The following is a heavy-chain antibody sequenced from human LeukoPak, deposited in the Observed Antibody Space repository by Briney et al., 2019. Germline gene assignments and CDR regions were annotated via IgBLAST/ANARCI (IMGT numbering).Heavy chain of an antibody. J-gene: IGHJ4*02. Sequence: ASVKVSCKASGGTFSSYAISWVRQAPGQGLEWMGWINSNSGDTNYAQKFQGRVTMTRDTSISTAYMELSRLRSDDTAVYYCARDPSNTSGRYIYFDSWSQGTLVIVSS. CDR1: GGTFSSYA. CDR3: ARDPSNTSGRYIYFDS. CDR2: INSNSGDT. V-gene: IGHV1-2*02. D-gene: IGHD6-19*01.